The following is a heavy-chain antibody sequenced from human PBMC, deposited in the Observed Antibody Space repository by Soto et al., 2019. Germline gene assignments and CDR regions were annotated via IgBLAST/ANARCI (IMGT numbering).Heavy chain of an antibody. CDR1: GGTFSNYA. CDR2: IIPIFGTA. CDR3: AQTLGLAVAGPGRFDL. V-gene: IGHV1-69*12. D-gene: IGHD6-19*01. Sequence: QVQLVQSGAEVKKPGSSVKVSCKASGGTFSNYAISWVRHAPGQGLEWMGGIIPIFGTANYAQKFQGRVTITADVTMSTAYMELSRLRSEDTAVYYCAQTLGLAVAGPGRFDLWGRGTLVTVSS. J-gene: IGHJ2*01.